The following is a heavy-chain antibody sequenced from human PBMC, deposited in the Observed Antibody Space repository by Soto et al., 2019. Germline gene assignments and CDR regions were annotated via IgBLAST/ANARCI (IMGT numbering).Heavy chain of an antibody. CDR3: AREGVSSSWYYYYGLAG. Sequence: QVQLQESGPGLVKPSETLSLTCTVSGGSISSYYWSWIRQPPGKGLEWIGYISYSGSTNYNPSLKRRVPSSVDTSKNQFSLKLSSVTAADTAVYYCAREGVSSSWYYYYGLAGWGQGTTVTVSS. D-gene: IGHD6-13*01. J-gene: IGHJ6*02. V-gene: IGHV4-59*01. CDR1: GGSISSYY. CDR2: ISYSGST.